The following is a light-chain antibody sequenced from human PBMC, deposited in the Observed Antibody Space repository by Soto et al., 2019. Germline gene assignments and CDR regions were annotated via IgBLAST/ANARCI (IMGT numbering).Light chain of an antibody. CDR1: SGHSSYA. V-gene: IGLV4-69*01. J-gene: IGLJ3*02. Sequence: QLVLTQSPSASASLGASVKLTCTLSSGHSSYAIAWHQQQPEKGPRYLMKLNSDGSHSKGDGIPDRFSGSSSGAERYLTISSLQSEDGADYYCQTWGTGPWVFGGGTKVTVL. CDR3: QTWGTGPWV. CDR2: LNSDGSH.